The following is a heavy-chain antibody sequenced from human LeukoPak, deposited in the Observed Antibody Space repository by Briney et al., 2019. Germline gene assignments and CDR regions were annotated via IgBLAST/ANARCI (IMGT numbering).Heavy chain of an antibody. J-gene: IGHJ4*02. V-gene: IGHV3-33*01. D-gene: IGHD3-10*01. CDR1: GFTFSNFG. CDR2: IWYDGSNK. Sequence: GRSLRLSCAASGFTFSNFGINWVRQAPGKGLEWVAFIWYDGSNKFYADSVKGRFTISRDNSKNTLYLQMNSLRADDTAVYYCARGGSYYPDYWGQGTLVTVSS. CDR3: ARGGSYYPDY.